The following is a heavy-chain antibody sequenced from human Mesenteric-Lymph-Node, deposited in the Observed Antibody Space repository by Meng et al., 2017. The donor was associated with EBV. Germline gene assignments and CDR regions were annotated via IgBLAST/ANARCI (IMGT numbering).Heavy chain of an antibody. CDR1: GFTFDDYT. Sequence: EVYLVESGGVVVQPGGSLSLSCAASGFTFDDYTMHWVRQAPGRGLEWVSLITWDGTYTYYADSVKGRVTISRDNNKNSLYLQMKSLRTEDTALYYCARARHTSGYYFDSWGQGTLVTVAS. J-gene: IGHJ4*02. CDR2: ITWDGTYT. D-gene: IGHD3-10*01. V-gene: IGHV3-43*01. CDR3: ARARHTSGYYFDS.